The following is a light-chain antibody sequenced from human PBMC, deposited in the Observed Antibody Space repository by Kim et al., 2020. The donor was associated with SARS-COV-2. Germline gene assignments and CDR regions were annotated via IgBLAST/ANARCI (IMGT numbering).Light chain of an antibody. CDR2: GVT. CDR3: CSYATTYVI. J-gene: IGLJ2*01. Sequence: PGQSVTVSCTRVSRDVASYNLVSWNQQHPGKAPHLIIYGVTKRPSGVSNRFSGSKSGNTASLTISGLQAEDEADYYCCSYATTYVIFGGGTQLTVL. V-gene: IGLV2-23*02. CDR1: SRDVASYNL.